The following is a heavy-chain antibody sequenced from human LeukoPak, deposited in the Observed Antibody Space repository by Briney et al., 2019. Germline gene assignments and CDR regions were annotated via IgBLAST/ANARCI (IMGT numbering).Heavy chain of an antibody. CDR2: IYYSGST. J-gene: IGHJ6*03. Sequence: PSETLSLTCTVSGGSISSSSSYWGWIRHPPGKGLEWIGSIYYSGSTYYNPSLKSRVTISVDTSKNQVSLKLSSVTAADTAVYYCARQGYSPYYYYYYMDVWGKGTTVTVSS. CDR3: ARQGYSPYYYYYYMDV. V-gene: IGHV4-39*01. D-gene: IGHD5-18*01. CDR1: GGSISSSSSY.